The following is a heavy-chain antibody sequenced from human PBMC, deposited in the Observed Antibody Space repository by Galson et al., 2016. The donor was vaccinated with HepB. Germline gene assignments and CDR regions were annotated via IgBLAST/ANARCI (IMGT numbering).Heavy chain of an antibody. Sequence: SLRLSCAASGLTVSSNYMSWVRQAPGKGLEWVSVIYSGGGTYYADSVQGRFTISRDNSKNTLHLQMNSLRAEDTAVYYCARIYYEILTGLTPWYYFDSWGQGTLVTVSS. CDR2: IYSGGGT. V-gene: IGHV3-53*01. CDR1: GLTVSSNY. J-gene: IGHJ4*02. CDR3: ARIYYEILTGLTPWYYFDS. D-gene: IGHD3-9*01.